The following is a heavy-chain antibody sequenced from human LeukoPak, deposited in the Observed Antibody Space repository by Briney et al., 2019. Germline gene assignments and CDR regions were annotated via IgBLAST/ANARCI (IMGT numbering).Heavy chain of an antibody. CDR2: IRSKANNYAT. CDR3: ARQGSGGWYGDY. Sequence: GGSLKLSCAASGFTFSGTAMHWVRQASGKGLEWVGRIRSKANNYATTYGESVKGRFTISRDDSKNTAYLQMNSLRAEDTAVYYCARQGSGGWYGDYWGQGALVTVSS. CDR1: GFTFSGTA. J-gene: IGHJ4*02. D-gene: IGHD6-19*01. V-gene: IGHV3-73*01.